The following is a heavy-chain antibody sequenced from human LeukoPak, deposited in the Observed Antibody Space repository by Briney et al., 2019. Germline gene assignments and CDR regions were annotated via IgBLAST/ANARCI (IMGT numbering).Heavy chain of an antibody. J-gene: IGHJ5*02. CDR2: IYYSGST. CDR3: ARAASQSMVRGVKPYNWFDP. D-gene: IGHD3-10*01. CDR1: GGSISSYY. Sequence: PSETLSLTCTVSGGSISSYYWGWIRQPPGKGLEWIGSIYYSGSTYYNPSLKSRVTISVDTSKNQFSLKLSSVTAADTAVYYCARAASQSMVRGVKPYNWFDPWGQGTLVTVSS. V-gene: IGHV4-39*07.